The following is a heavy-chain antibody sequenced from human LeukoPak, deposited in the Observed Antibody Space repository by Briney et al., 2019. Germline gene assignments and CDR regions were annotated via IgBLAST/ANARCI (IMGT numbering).Heavy chain of an antibody. D-gene: IGHD1-1*01. CDR1: GYSLTSYW. CDR3: ATTTSWSAFDI. Sequence: GESLKISCKGSGYSLTSYWIGWVRQMPGKGLEWMGIIYPGDSDTRYSPSFQGQVTISADKSISTAYLQWSRLKASDTAMYYCATTTSWSAFDIWGQGTMVTVSS. J-gene: IGHJ3*02. CDR2: IYPGDSDT. V-gene: IGHV5-51*01.